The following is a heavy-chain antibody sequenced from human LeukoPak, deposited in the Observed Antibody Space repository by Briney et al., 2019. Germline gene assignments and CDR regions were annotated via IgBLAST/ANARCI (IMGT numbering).Heavy chain of an antibody. CDR1: GFTFSSYW. Sequence: GGSLRLSCAASGFTFSSYWMSWVRQAPGKGLEWVANIKQDGSEKYYVDSVKGRVTISRDNAKSSLFLQMNSLRVEDTAVYYCTSSNGRDYWGQGTLVTVSS. CDR3: TSSNGRDY. V-gene: IGHV3-7*01. J-gene: IGHJ4*02. D-gene: IGHD2-8*01. CDR2: IKQDGSEK.